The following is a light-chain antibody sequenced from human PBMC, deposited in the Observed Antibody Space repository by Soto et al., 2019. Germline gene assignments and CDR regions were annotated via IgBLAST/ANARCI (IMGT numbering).Light chain of an antibody. CDR3: QQYGSSTLT. Sequence: EIVMTHSPATLSVSPCERATLSSMASQSISSNLAWYQQKPGQAPRLLMFPTSSMDTGIPARFSGSRSGTDFTLTISSLEPEDFAAYYCQQYGSSTLTFGGGTKVDIK. CDR2: PTS. V-gene: IGKV3D-15*01. CDR1: QSISSN. J-gene: IGKJ4*01.